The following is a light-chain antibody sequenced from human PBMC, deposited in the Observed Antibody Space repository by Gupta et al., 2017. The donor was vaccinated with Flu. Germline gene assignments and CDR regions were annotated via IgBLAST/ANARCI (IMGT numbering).Light chain of an antibody. V-gene: IGLV2-14*01. CDR2: EVS. Sequence: QSALTQPASVSGSPGQSITISCTGTSSDVGGYAYVSWYQQHPGKAPKLIIYEVSDRPSGVSNRFSGSKSGNTASLTISGLQAEDEADYYCSSYRSSPNTPYVFGGGTKLTVL. J-gene: IGLJ3*02. CDR3: SSYRSSPNTPYV. CDR1: SSDVGGYAY.